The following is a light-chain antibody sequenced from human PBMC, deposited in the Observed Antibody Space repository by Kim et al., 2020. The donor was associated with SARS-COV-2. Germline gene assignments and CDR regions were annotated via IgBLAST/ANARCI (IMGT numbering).Light chain of an antibody. CDR2: AAF. Sequence: GERASLSCRASQSISGTFVAWYQQNLGQAPRLLIFAAFSRPAGTPDRFSGSGSGTDFTLTISRVEPDDFAVYYCQQFSTSPPAYTFGQGTKLEI. V-gene: IGKV3-20*01. CDR1: QSISGTF. J-gene: IGKJ2*01. CDR3: QQFSTSPPAYT.